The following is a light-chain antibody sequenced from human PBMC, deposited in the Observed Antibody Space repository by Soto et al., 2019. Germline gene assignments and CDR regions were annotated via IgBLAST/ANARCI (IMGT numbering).Light chain of an antibody. J-gene: IGKJ4*01. CDR3: QQYDNTVT. Sequence: YKSSPDLTKNESWYQQKTGNTPHLLIYDTSDLETGVPSRFSGSVSGTDFTFTISSLQPENIATYYCQQYDNTVTFGGGT. CDR1: PDLTKN. V-gene: IGKV1-33*01. CDR2: DTS.